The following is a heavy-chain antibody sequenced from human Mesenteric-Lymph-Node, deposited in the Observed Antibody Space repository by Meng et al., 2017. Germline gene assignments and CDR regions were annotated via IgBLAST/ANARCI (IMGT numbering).Heavy chain of an antibody. CDR2: IIPIFGTA. CDR3: AREGTMVTGNWFDP. CDR1: GGTFSSYA. Sequence: QVQAGQSGDEVKKPGASGKVPCKASGGTFSSYAISWVRQAPGQGLEWMGGIIPIFGTANYAQKFQGRVTITADKSTSTAYMELSSLRSEDTAVYYCAREGTMVTGNWFDPWGQGTLVTVSS. J-gene: IGHJ5*02. V-gene: IGHV1-69*06. D-gene: IGHD3-10*01.